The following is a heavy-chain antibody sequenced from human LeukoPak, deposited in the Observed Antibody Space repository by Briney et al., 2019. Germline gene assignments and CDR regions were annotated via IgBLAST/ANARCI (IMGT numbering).Heavy chain of an antibody. CDR2: IYHSGST. CDR3: ARGSSRPYYYGMDV. D-gene: IGHD6-13*01. CDR1: GGSISSSNW. Sequence: SETLSLTCAVSGGSISSSNWWSWVRPPPGKGLEWIGEIYHSGSTNYNPSLKSRVTISVDKSKNQFSLKLSSVTAADTAVYYCARGSSRPYYYGMDVWGQGTTVTVSS. J-gene: IGHJ6*02. V-gene: IGHV4-4*02.